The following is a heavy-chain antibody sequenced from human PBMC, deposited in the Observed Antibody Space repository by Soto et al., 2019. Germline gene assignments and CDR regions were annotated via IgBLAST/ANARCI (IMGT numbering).Heavy chain of an antibody. CDR2: ISAYNGNT. Sequence: QVQLVQSGAEVKKPGASVKVSCKASGYTFTSYGISWVRQAPGQGLEWMGWISAYNGNTNYAQKHQGRVNXXTXTXXSTAYMELRSLRSDDTAVYYCARIFEYSMLRYFDLWGRGTLVTVSS. CDR3: ARIFEYSMLRYFDL. D-gene: IGHD6-6*01. V-gene: IGHV1-18*01. CDR1: GYTFTSYG. J-gene: IGHJ2*01.